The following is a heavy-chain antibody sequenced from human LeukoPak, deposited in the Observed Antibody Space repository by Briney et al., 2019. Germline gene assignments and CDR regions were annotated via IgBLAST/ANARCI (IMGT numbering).Heavy chain of an antibody. V-gene: IGHV4-59*01. CDR2: IYNSGST. D-gene: IGHD4-17*01. CDR3: AKTTRYFGMDV. CDR1: GGSISSYY. J-gene: IGHJ6*02. Sequence: SETLSLTCTVSGGSISSYYWSWIRQPPGKGLEWIAYIYNSGSTSSNPSLKSRVTISVDTSKNQFSLKLSSVTAADTAVYYCAKTTRYFGMDVWGQGTTVTVSS.